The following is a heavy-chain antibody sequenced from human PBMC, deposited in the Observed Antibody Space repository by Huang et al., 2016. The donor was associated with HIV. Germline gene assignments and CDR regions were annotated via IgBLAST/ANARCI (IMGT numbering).Heavy chain of an antibody. D-gene: IGHD5-12*01. Sequence: EVQLVQSGAEVRKPGESLKISCKASGYRFTTYWIGWVRQMPGKGLEWVGIISPDDSDARYSPSFEGQVTISVDRSINTASLQWSSLTASDTAMYYCARGRDGYNPFDSWGQGTRVTVSS. J-gene: IGHJ4*02. V-gene: IGHV5-51*03. CDR2: ISPDDSDA. CDR3: ARGRDGYNPFDS. CDR1: GYRFTTYW.